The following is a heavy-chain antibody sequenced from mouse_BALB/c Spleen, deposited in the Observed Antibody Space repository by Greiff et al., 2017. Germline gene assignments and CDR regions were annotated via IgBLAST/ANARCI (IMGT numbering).Heavy chain of an antibody. J-gene: IGHJ4*01. V-gene: IGHV5-17*02. CDR1: GFTFSSFG. CDR2: ISSGSSTI. Sequence: EVKLMESGGGLVQPGGSRKLSCAASGFTFSSFGMHWVRQAPEKGLEWVAYISSGSSTIYYADTVKGRFTISRDNPKNTLFLQMTSLRSEDTAMYYCARSGRVDAMDYWGQGTSVTVSS. CDR3: ARSGRVDAMDY. D-gene: IGHD1-1*02.